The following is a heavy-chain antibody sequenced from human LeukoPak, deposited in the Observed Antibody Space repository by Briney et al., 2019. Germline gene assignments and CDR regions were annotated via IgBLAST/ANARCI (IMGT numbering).Heavy chain of an antibody. V-gene: IGHV3-30*18. CDR3: AKGMLWLVSSGMDV. Sequence: GRSLRLSCAASGFTFSSYGMHWVRQAPGKGLEWVAVISYDGSNKYYADSVKGRFTISRDNSKNTQYLQMNSLRAEDTAVYYCAKGMLWLVSSGMDVWGQGTTVTVSS. J-gene: IGHJ6*02. CDR1: GFTFSSYG. CDR2: ISYDGSNK. D-gene: IGHD5-18*01.